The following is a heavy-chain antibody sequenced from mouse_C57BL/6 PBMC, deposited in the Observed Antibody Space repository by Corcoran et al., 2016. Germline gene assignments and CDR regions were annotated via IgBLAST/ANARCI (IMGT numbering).Heavy chain of an antibody. CDR1: GYTFTDYY. Sequence: QIQLQQSGPELVKAGASVKISCKASGYTFTDYYINWVKQGHGQGLEWIGWSYPGSGNTKYNEKFKGKATLTVDTSSSTAYMQLSSLTSEDSAVYFCASPLYGNYVFAYWGQATLVTFSA. CDR2: SYPGSGNT. CDR3: ASPLYGNYVFAY. V-gene: IGHV1-84*01. J-gene: IGHJ3*01. D-gene: IGHD2-1*01.